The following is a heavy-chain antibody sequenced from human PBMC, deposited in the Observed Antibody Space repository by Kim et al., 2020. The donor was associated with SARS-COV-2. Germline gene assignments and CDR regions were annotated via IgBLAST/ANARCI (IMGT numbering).Heavy chain of an antibody. J-gene: IGHJ3*02. D-gene: IGHD4-17*01. CDR2: ISYDGSNK. CDR1: GFTFSSYA. V-gene: IGHV3-30*04. Sequence: GGSLRLSCAASGFTFSSYAMHWVRQAPGKGLEWVAVISYDGSNKYYADSVKGRFTISRDNSKNTLYLQMNSLRAEDTAVYYCARGVYGDYRENDAFDIWGQGTMVTVSS. CDR3: ARGVYGDYRENDAFDI.